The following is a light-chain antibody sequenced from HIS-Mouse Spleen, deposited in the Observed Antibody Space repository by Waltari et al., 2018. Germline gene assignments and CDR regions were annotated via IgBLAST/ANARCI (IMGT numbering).Light chain of an antibody. J-gene: IGLJ2*01. CDR3: QAWDSSTDVV. CDR1: HLGDKF. Sequence: SYELTQPPSVSVSPGQTASITCPGDHLGDKFACWYQQEPGPSPVLVIYQDSKRPSGIPERFSGSNSGNTATLTISGTQAMDEADYYCQAWDSSTDVVFGGGTKLTVL. CDR2: QDS. V-gene: IGLV3-1*01.